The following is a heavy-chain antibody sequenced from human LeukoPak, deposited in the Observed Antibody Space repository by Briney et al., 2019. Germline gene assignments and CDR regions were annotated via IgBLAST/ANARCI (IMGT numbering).Heavy chain of an antibody. D-gene: IGHD3-22*01. J-gene: IGHJ4*02. CDR1: GGSISSSRYY. Sequence: SETLSLTCTVSGGSISSSRYYWGWIRQPPGKGLEWTGSIYYSGSTYYTPSLKSRVTISVDTSKNQFSLNLSSVTAADTAVYYCARGYYDSSGPFDYWGQGTLVTVSS. V-gene: IGHV4-39*01. CDR3: ARGYYDSSGPFDY. CDR2: IYYSGST.